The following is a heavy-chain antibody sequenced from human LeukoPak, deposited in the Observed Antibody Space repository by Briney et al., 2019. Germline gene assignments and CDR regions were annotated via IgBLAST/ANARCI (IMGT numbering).Heavy chain of an antibody. CDR2: ISYDGSNK. D-gene: IGHD3-3*01. V-gene: IGHV3-30*04. CDR1: GFTFSSYA. J-gene: IGHJ5*02. CDR3: AGGGDFWSGQGWFDP. Sequence: GGSLRLSCAASGFTFSSYAMHWVRQAPGKGLEWVAVISYDGSNKYYADSVKGRFTISRDNSKNTLYLQMNSLRAEDTAVYYCAGGGDFWSGQGWFDPWGQGTLVTVSS.